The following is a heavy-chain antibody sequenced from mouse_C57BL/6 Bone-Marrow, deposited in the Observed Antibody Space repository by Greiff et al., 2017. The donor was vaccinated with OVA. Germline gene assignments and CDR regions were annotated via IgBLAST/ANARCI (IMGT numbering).Heavy chain of an antibody. Sequence: EVKLVESGGGLVQPGGSMKLSCAASGFTFSDAWMDWVRQSPEKGLEWVAEIRNKANNHATYYAESVKGRLTISRDASKSSVYLQRNILRAEDTGNYYCTRPYDYDRAMDYWGQGTSVTVSS. CDR2: IRNKANNHAT. D-gene: IGHD2-4*01. J-gene: IGHJ4*01. CDR1: GFTFSDAW. CDR3: TRPYDYDRAMDY. V-gene: IGHV6-6*01.